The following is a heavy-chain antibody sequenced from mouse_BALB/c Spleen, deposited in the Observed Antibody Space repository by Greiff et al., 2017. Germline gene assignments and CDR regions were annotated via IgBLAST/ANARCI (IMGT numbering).Heavy chain of an antibody. CDR2: ISNLAYSI. D-gene: IGHD4-1*01. V-gene: IGHV5-15*02. CDR1: GFTFSDYG. CDR3: AREGALTGPAWFAY. J-gene: IGHJ3*01. Sequence: EVQVVESGGGLVQPGGSRKLSCAASGFTFSDYGMAWVRQAPGKGPEWVAFISNLAYSIYYADTVTGRFTISRENAKNTLYLEMSSLRSEDTAMYYCAREGALTGPAWFAYWGQGTLVTVSA.